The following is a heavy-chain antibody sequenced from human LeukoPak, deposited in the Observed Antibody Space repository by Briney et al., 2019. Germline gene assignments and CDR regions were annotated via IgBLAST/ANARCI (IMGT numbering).Heavy chain of an antibody. D-gene: IGHD4-17*01. V-gene: IGHV3-30-3*01. Sequence: PGGSLRLSCAASGFTFSSYAMHWVRQAPGKGLEWVAVISYDGSNKYYADSVKGRFTISGDNSKNTLYLQMNSLRAEDTAVYYCARDPLPPTVTTFSYFDYWGQGTLVTVSS. CDR2: ISYDGSNK. CDR3: ARDPLPPTVTTFSYFDY. J-gene: IGHJ4*02. CDR1: GFTFSSYA.